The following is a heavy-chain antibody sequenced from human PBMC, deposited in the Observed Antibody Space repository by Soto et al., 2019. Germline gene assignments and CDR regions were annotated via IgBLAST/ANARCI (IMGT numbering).Heavy chain of an antibody. CDR1: GGSISSYY. Sequence: SETLSLTCTVSGGSISSYYWSWIRQPPGKGLEWIGYIYYSGSTNYNPSLKSRVTISVDTSKNQFSLKLSSVTAADTAVYYCARQNEYCSSTSCYLWFDPWGQGTLVTVSS. J-gene: IGHJ5*02. V-gene: IGHV4-59*08. CDR3: ARQNEYCSSTSCYLWFDP. CDR2: IYYSGST. D-gene: IGHD2-2*01.